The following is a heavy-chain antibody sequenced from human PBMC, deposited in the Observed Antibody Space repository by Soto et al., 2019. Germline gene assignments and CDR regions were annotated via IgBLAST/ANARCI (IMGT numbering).Heavy chain of an antibody. V-gene: IGHV4-30-4*01. D-gene: IGHD3-10*01. J-gene: IGHJ4*02. Sequence: PSETLSLTCAVSGGSISSGDYYWSWIRQPPGKGLEWIGYIYYSGSTYYNPSLKSRVTISVDTSKNQFSLKLSSVTAADTAVYYCPFGRNSDYWGQGTLVTVSS. CDR3: PFGRNSDY. CDR2: IYYSGST. CDR1: GGSISSGDYY.